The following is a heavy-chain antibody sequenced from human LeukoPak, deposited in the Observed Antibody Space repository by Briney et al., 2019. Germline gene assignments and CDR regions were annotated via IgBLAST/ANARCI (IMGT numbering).Heavy chain of an antibody. V-gene: IGHV3-7*05. J-gene: IGHJ4*02. D-gene: IGHD1-1*01. CDR2: INIGGSEK. Sequence: GGSLRLSCAASGFTFSGYRMNWVRQAPGKGLEWVSNINIGGSEKYYVDSVKGRFTISRDNAKNSLFLHMNSLRAQDTAVYYCAKKEQLEGEFDYWGQGSLVTVSS. CDR1: GFTFSGYR. CDR3: AKKEQLEGEFDY.